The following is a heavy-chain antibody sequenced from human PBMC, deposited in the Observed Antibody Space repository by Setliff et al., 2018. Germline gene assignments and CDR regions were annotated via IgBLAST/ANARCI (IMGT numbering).Heavy chain of an antibody. CDR1: GFTFRSYW. Sequence: GGSLKLSCAASGFTFRSYWMSWVRQAPGKGLEWVANIKKDGSIKYYLDAVRGRFTISRDNAENSLTVQMNSLRVEDTAVHYCSRDLQGSGDYVVDYWGQGTLVTVS. J-gene: IGHJ4*02. CDR3: SRDLQGSGDYVVDY. CDR2: IKKDGSIK. D-gene: IGHD4-17*01. V-gene: IGHV3-7*01.